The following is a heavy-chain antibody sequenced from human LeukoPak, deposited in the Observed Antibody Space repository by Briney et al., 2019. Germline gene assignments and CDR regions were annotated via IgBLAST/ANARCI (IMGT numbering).Heavy chain of an antibody. CDR1: GFTFSSYG. Sequence: QAGGSLRLSCATSGFTFSSYGMHWVRQAPGKGLEWVAFMHYDGSNKDYSDSVKGRFTISRDNSKNTLYLQMNSLRVEDTAVYYCAKDSESAYSKSADHWGQGTLVTVSS. CDR3: AKDSESAYSKSADH. CDR2: MHYDGSNK. V-gene: IGHV3-30*02. J-gene: IGHJ5*02. D-gene: IGHD6-13*01.